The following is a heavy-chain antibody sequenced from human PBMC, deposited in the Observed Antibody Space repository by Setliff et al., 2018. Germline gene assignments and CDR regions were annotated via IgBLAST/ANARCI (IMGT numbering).Heavy chain of an antibody. Sequence: SETLSLTCTVSGGSISSSSYYWGWIRQPPGKGLEWIGSIYYSGSTYYNPSLKSRVTISVDTSKNQFSLKLNSVTAADTAVYYCARSSSGSPHYYYAMDVWGQGTTVTVSS. D-gene: IGHD3-10*01. CDR3: ARSSSGSPHYYYAMDV. V-gene: IGHV4-39*01. CDR1: GGSISSSSYY. CDR2: IYYSGST. J-gene: IGHJ6*02.